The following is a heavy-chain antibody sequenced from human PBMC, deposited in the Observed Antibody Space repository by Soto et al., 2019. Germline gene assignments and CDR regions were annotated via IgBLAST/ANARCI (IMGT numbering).Heavy chain of an antibody. J-gene: IGHJ4*02. D-gene: IGHD5-12*01. Sequence: GGSLRLSCAASGFTFSSYAMSWVRQAPGKGLEWVSAISGSGGSTYYADSVKGRFTISRDNSKNTLYLQMNSLRAEDTAVYYCAKDGLVDIVATTHFDYWGQGTLVTVS. CDR2: ISGSGGST. CDR1: GFTFSSYA. CDR3: AKDGLVDIVATTHFDY. V-gene: IGHV3-23*01.